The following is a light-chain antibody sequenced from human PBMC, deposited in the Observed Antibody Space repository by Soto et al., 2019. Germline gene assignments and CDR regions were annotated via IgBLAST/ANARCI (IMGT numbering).Light chain of an antibody. J-gene: IGLJ3*02. V-gene: IGLV2-8*01. CDR3: SSYAGSNIWV. CDR1: SSDVGGYNY. Sequence: QSVLTQPPSASGSPGQSVTISCTGTSSDVGGYNYVSWYQQYPGKAPKLMIYEVSKRPSGVPDRFSGSKSGKTASLTVSGLQAEEEADYYCSSYAGSNIWVFGGGTKLTVL. CDR2: EVS.